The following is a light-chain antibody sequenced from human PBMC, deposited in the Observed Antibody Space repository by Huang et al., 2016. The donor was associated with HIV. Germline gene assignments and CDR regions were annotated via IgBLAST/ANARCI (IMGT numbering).Light chain of an antibody. CDR2: GTS. CDR1: QSLGSNY. CDR3: QLYGSSPPYT. J-gene: IGKJ2*01. V-gene: IGKV3-20*01. Sequence: EIVLTQSPGTLSLSPGERASLSCRASQSLGSNYIAWYQQEPGQAPRLRIYGTSTRATGTPDRFSGSGSGTDFTLIISRLGPEDFVVYYCQLYGSSPPYTFGQGTKLEIK.